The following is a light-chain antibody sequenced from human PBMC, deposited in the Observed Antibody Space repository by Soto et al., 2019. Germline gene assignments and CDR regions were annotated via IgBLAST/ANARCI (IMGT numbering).Light chain of an antibody. CDR2: KAS. CDR3: QQYSSHSRT. V-gene: IGKV1-5*03. CDR1: QSISSW. Sequence: DIQMTQSPSTLSASVGDRVNITCRASQSISSWLAWYQQKPGKAPKLLIYKASSLESGVPSRFSGSGSGTEFTLTISSLQPDDFATYYCQQYSSHSRTFGQGTKVEI. J-gene: IGKJ1*01.